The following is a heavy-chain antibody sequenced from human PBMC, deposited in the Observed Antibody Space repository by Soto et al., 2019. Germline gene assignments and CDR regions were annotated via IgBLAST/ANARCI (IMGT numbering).Heavy chain of an antibody. D-gene: IGHD3-3*01. CDR2: IGSNGGST. CDR1: GFTFSGHA. CDR3: AKGGPEPNFWRASIGFDY. V-gene: IGHV3-64*04. J-gene: IGHJ4*02. Sequence: GGSLRISCSASGFTFSGHAMHWLRQGPVTGLQYVSGIGSNGGSTYSADSVKGRFTISRDNSKNTLYLQMNSLRAEDTAVYYCAKGGPEPNFWRASIGFDYGGQGTLVTVSS.